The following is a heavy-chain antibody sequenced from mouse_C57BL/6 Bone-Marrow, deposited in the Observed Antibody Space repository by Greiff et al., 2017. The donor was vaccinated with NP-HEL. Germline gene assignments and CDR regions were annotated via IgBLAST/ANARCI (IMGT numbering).Heavy chain of an antibody. V-gene: IGHV2-2*01. J-gene: IGHJ3*01. CDR3: ARGNGNYDWFAY. Sequence: QVQLKESGPGLVQPSQSLSITCTVSGFSLTSYGVHWVRQSPGKGLEWLGVIWSGGSTDYNAAFISRLSISKDKSKSQVFFKMNSLQADDTAIYYCARGNGNYDWFAYWGQGTLVTVSA. CDR2: IWSGGST. CDR1: GFSLTSYG. D-gene: IGHD2-1*01.